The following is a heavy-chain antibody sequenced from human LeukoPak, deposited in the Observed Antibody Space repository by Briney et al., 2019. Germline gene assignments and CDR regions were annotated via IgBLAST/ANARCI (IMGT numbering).Heavy chain of an antibody. CDR1: GFTFSSYA. D-gene: IGHD6-13*01. Sequence: GGSLRLSCVASGFTFSSYAMSWVRQAPGKGLEWVSAISGSGGSTYYADSVKGRFTISRDNSKNTLYLQMNSLRAEDTAVYYCAKDQAAAGTWWFDPWGQGTLVTVSS. J-gene: IGHJ5*02. V-gene: IGHV3-23*01. CDR3: AKDQAAAGTWWFDP. CDR2: ISGSGGST.